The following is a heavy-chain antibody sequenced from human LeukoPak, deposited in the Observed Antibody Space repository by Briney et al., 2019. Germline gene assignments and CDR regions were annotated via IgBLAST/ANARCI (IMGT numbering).Heavy chain of an antibody. V-gene: IGHV4-34*01. CDR3: ARRYCSSTSCYYDY. CDR1: GGSFSGYY. Sequence: SDTLSLTCAVYGGSFSGYYWSWIRQPPGKGLEWIGEINHRGNTNYHPSLKRRITIYVDTSKNQFSLKLSSVTAADPAVYYCARRYCSSTSCYYDYWGQGTLVTVSS. D-gene: IGHD2-2*01. CDR2: INHRGNT. J-gene: IGHJ4*02.